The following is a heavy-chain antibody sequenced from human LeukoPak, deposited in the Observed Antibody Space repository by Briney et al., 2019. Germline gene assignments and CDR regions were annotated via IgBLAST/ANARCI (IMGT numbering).Heavy chain of an antibody. Sequence: ASVKVSCKASGYTLTSYYIHWVRQAPGQGLEWMGIINPSGGSTSYAQKFQGRVTMTRDTSTSTVYMELSSLRSEDTAVYYCARDLGYSYDSSAYRSAFDYWGQGTLVTVSS. CDR2: INPSGGST. CDR3: ARDLGYSYDSSAYRSAFDY. V-gene: IGHV1-46*01. J-gene: IGHJ4*02. D-gene: IGHD3-22*01. CDR1: GYTLTSYY.